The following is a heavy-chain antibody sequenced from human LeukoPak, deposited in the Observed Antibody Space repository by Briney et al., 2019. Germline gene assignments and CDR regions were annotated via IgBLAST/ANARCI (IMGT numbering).Heavy chain of an antibody. CDR1: GFTFTTNY. CDR3: ARDGAPHSSSWYYYYYGMDV. Sequence: GGSLRLSCTISGFTFTTNYMSWVRQAPGKGLEWVANIKQDGSEKYYVDSVKGRFTISRDNAKNSLYLQMNSLRAEDTAVYYCARDGAPHSSSWYYYYYGMDVWGQGTTVTVSS. V-gene: IGHV3-7*01. J-gene: IGHJ6*02. CDR2: IKQDGSEK. D-gene: IGHD6-13*01.